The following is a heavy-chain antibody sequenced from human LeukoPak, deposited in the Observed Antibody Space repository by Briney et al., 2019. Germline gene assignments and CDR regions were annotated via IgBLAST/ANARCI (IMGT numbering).Heavy chain of an antibody. Sequence: PGGSLRLSCAASGFTVSSNYMSWVRQAPGKGLEWVSVIYSGGSTYYADSVKGRFTISRHNSKNTLYLQMNSLRAEDTAVYYCARVAWVGVRPRYFDYWGQGTLVTVSS. CDR1: GFTVSSNY. CDR2: IYSGGST. J-gene: IGHJ4*02. D-gene: IGHD3-10*01. CDR3: ARVAWVGVRPRYFDY. V-gene: IGHV3-53*04.